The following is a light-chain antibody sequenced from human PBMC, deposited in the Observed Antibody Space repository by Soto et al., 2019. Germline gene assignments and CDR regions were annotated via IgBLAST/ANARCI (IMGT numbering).Light chain of an antibody. J-gene: IGLJ1*01. CDR2: EVS. CDR3: SAYTSSSTLDV. CDR1: SSDVGGYNY. Sequence: QSVLTQPASVSGSPGQSITISCTGTSSDVGGYNYVSWYQQHPGKAPKLMIYEVSNRPSGVSNRFSGSKSGNTASLTISGLQAEDEAVYYCSAYTSSSTLDVFGTGTKLAVL. V-gene: IGLV2-14*01.